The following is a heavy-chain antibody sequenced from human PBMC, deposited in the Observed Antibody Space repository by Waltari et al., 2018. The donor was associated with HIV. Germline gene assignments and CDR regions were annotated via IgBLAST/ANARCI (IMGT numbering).Heavy chain of an antibody. D-gene: IGHD3-22*01. CDR2: MNPNSGNT. CDR1: GYIFTTYD. CDR3: TRARRGSDGYYRGYYFDY. V-gene: IGHV1-8*01. J-gene: IGHJ4*02. Sequence: QVQLVQSGTEVEKPGASVKISCKTSGYIFTTYDINWVRQATGQGLEWMGWMNPNSGNTGYAQNFQGRVTVTRNSSISTVYMELSGLRSEDTAVYYCTRARRGSDGYYRGYYFDYWGQGSLVTVSS.